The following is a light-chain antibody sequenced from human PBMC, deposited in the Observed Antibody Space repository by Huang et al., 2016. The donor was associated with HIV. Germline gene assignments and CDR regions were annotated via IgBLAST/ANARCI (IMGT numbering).Light chain of an antibody. J-gene: IGKJ4*01. CDR2: GAS. CDR3: QQYDNWPLT. V-gene: IGKV3-15*01. Sequence: IVMTQTPATLSVSPGERVTLSCRASQIININLAWLQHKPGRPPLLLIYGASTRATVVPGRFNGGGSGTEFTLAINSLQSEDFAVYYCQQYDNWPLTFGGGTKVEV. CDR1: QIININ.